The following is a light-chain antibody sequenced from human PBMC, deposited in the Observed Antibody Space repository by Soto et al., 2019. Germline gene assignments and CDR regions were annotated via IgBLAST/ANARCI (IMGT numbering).Light chain of an antibody. CDR1: QTISSL. J-gene: IGKJ5*01. CDR3: QQYNSYPLT. CDR2: KAS. V-gene: IGKV1-5*03. Sequence: DIQMTQSPSTLSASAGDRVTITCRASQTISSLLAWYQQKPGRAPTLLIYKASTLESGVPSRFCGSGSGTEFTLTISSLQPDDFATYSCQQYNSYPLTFGQGTRLEIK.